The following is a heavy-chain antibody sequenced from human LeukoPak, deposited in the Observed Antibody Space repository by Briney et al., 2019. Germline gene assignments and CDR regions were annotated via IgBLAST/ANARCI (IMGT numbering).Heavy chain of an antibody. J-gene: IGHJ6*02. D-gene: IGHD3-22*01. Sequence: PGASLRLSCAASGFTFSSYAMSWVRQAPGKGLEWFSAISGSGGSTYYADSVKGRFTISRDNSKNTLYLQMNSLRAEDKAVYSCAKAQFEYYDSSGYPSYYYYGMDVWGQGPTVTVSS. CDR2: ISGSGGST. CDR1: GFTFSSYA. V-gene: IGHV3-23*01. CDR3: AKAQFEYYDSSGYPSYYYYGMDV.